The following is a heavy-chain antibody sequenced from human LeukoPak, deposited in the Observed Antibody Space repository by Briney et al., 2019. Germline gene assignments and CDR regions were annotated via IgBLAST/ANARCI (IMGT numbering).Heavy chain of an antibody. CDR3: ARESLELHAFDI. CDR2: IYYSGST. V-gene: IGHV4-31*03. J-gene: IGHJ3*02. D-gene: IGHD1-7*01. Sequence: PSQTLSLTCTVSGGSISSGGYYWSWIRQHPGKGLEWIGYIYYSGSTYYNPSLKSRVTISVDTSKNQFSLKLSSVTAADTAVYYCARESLELHAFDIWGQGTVVTVSS. CDR1: GGSISSGGYY.